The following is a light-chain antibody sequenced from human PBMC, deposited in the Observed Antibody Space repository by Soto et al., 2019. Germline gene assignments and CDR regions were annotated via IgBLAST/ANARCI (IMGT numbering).Light chain of an antibody. CDR3: KQYVNSPRT. CDR1: QSVTSSS. Sequence: EIVMTQSPGTLSLYPAERATLSCRASQSVTSSSLAWYQQRPGQAPSLLIYGASSRATGVPDRFSGSGSGTDFTLTISRLEPEDFAVYYCKQYVNSPRTFGQGTKVYIK. J-gene: IGKJ1*01. CDR2: GAS. V-gene: IGKV3-20*01.